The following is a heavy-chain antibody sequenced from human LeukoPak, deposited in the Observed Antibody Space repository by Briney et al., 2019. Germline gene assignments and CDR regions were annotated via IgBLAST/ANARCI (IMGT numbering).Heavy chain of an antibody. CDR2: ISGSGGST. D-gene: IGHD2-2*01. CDR3: AKGGEYCSSTSCYRVY. Sequence: GGSLRLSCAASGFTFSSYAMSWVRQAPGKGLEWVSAISGSGGSTYYADSVKGRFTISRDNSKSTLYLQMNSLRAEDTAVYYCAKGGEYCSSTSCYRVYWGQGTLVTVSS. V-gene: IGHV3-23*01. J-gene: IGHJ4*02. CDR1: GFTFSSYA.